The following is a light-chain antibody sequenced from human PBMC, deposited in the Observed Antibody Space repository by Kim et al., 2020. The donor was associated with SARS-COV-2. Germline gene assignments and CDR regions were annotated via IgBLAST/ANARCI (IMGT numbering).Light chain of an antibody. CDR1: SSDVGGYNH. Sequence: GQSITISCPGSSSDVGGYNHVSWYQQHPDNVPKLMIYDVNKRPSWVSSLFSGSKSGNTASLTISGLQTEDEADYYCSSYASSTTWVFGGGTKVTVL. CDR3: SSYASSTTWV. CDR2: DVN. V-gene: IGLV2-14*04. J-gene: IGLJ3*02.